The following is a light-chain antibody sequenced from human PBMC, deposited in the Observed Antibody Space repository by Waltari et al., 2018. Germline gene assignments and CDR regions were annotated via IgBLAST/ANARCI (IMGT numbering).Light chain of an antibody. V-gene: IGLV8-61*01. J-gene: IGLJ3*02. CDR3: LLYMGSGIWV. Sequence: QTVVTQEPSLSVSPGGTVTLTCALSSGSLSSTSYASWYQQSPGKTPRTLVYTANIRSSGVPHRFTGSVLGNKAVLIITGSQAEDESTYYCLLYMGSGIWVFGGGTKLTVL. CDR2: TAN. CDR1: SGSLSSTSY.